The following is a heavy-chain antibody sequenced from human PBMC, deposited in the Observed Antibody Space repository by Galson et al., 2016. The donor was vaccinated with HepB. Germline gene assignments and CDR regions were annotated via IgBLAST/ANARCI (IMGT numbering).Heavy chain of an antibody. D-gene: IGHD3-10*01. V-gene: IGHV3-33*06. Sequence: SLRLSCAASGFPFRNYGMHWVRQAPGEGLEWVAVIWYDGSNKYYADSVKGRFTISRDNSKNTLYLQMNSLRAEDTALYYCAKDHGYFGSGSHHYWGQGTLVTVSS. J-gene: IGHJ4*02. CDR3: AKDHGYFGSGSHHY. CDR2: IWYDGSNK. CDR1: GFPFRNYG.